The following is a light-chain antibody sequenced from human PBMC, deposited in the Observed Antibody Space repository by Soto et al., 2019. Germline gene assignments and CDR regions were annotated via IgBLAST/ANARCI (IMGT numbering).Light chain of an antibody. CDR3: QQANSLH. Sequence: DIQMTQSPSSVSASVGDRVTITCRASQSISSWLAWYQQKPGKAPKLLIYAASSLQSGVPSRFSCSGSGTDFTLTISSMQPEDFASHYCQQANSLHFGGGTKVEIK. CDR2: AAS. V-gene: IGKV1-12*02. J-gene: IGKJ4*01. CDR1: QSISSW.